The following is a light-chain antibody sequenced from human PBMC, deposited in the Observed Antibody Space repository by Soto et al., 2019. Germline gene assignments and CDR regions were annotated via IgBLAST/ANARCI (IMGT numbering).Light chain of an antibody. Sequence: EIVLTQSPATLSLSPGERATLSCRASQSVSSYLAWYQQKPGQAPRLLIYDASTRATGIPARFSGRGSGTDFILTIGRLEAEDFAVYYGQARSDWPQKFGQGHKVEIK. CDR2: DAS. J-gene: IGKJ2*01. CDR1: QSVSSY. CDR3: QARSDWPQK. V-gene: IGKV3-11*01.